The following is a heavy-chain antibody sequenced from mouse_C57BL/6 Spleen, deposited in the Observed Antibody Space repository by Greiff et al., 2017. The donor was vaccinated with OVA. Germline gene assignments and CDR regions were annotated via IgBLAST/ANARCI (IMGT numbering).Heavy chain of an antibody. CDR3: SYGNYPYYFDY. J-gene: IGHJ2*01. CDR2: IYPGSGST. Sequence: QVQLKESGAELVKPGASVKMSCKASGYTFTSYWITWVKQRPGQGLEWIGDIYPGSGSTNYNEKFKSKATLTVDTSSSTAYMQLSSLTSEDSAVYYCSYGNYPYYFDYWGQGTTLTVSS. CDR1: GYTFTSYW. V-gene: IGHV1-55*01. D-gene: IGHD2-1*01.